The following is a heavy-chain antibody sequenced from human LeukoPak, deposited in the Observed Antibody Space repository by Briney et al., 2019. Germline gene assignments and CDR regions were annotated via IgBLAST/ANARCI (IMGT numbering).Heavy chain of an antibody. J-gene: IGHJ4*02. CDR2: ISYDGSNE. V-gene: IGHV3-30*18. D-gene: IGHD3-22*01. CDR1: EFTFSTYG. CDR3: AKVNYYDSSGYFDY. Sequence: QPGGSLRLSCAASEFTFSTYGMHWVRQAPGKGLEWVAVISYDGSNEYYAGSVKGRFTISRDNSENTLHLQMDSLRVEDTAVYYCAKVNYYDSSGYFDYWGQGTLVTVSS.